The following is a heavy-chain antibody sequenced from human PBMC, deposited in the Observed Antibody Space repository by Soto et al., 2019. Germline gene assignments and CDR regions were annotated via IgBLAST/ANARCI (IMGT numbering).Heavy chain of an antibody. J-gene: IGHJ4*02. CDR3: ARRNGSQYYFDY. CDR1: GYSFGAYL. Sequence: GESLKISCQGSGYSFGAYLIGWVRQMPGKGLESMGIIYPGDSDARYSPSFQGQVTISADKSTSTASLQWSSLKASDTAMYYCARRNGSQYYFDYWGQGTLVTVSS. V-gene: IGHV5-51*01. D-gene: IGHD1-26*01. CDR2: IYPGDSDA.